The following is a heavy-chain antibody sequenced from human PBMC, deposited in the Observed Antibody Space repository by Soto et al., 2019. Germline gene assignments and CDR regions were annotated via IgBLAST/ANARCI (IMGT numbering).Heavy chain of an antibody. V-gene: IGHV2-5*01. Sequence: SGPTLVNPTQTLTLTCTFSGFSLTTYGVGVGWIRQPPGKALEWLALIFWNDDERYSPSLKSRLTITKDTSKNQVVFTMTNMDPFDTAPFFCVHTRYRYGPFAYRGRGNLVTVSS. CDR2: IFWNDDE. CDR1: GFSLTTYGVG. J-gene: IGHJ4*02. CDR3: VHTRYRYGPFAY. D-gene: IGHD3-16*02.